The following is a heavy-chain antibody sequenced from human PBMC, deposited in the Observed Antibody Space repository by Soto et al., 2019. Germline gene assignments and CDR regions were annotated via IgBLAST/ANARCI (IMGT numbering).Heavy chain of an antibody. V-gene: IGHV1-69*01. D-gene: IGHD4-17*01. CDR1: GDAFSSYA. CDR3: ARSYSVTTSSYYGMDV. CDR2: IIPMFGTP. Sequence: QVQLIQSGAAVKKSGSSVKVSCHTSGDAFSSYAMSWVRQGPGQGLEWMGGIIPMFGTPIYTEKFQGRVTITADETTRAVYMELRSLTSDDAAVYYCARSYSVTTSSYYGMDVWGQGTTIIVS. J-gene: IGHJ6*02.